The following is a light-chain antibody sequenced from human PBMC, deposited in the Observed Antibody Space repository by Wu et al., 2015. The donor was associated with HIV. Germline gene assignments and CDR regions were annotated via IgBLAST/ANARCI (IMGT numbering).Light chain of an antibody. Sequence: EIVLTQSPGTLSLSPGERATLSCRASQSVDSAYLAWYQQKPGQAPRLLIFDASTTATGIPDRFSGSGSGTDFTLTISRLEPEDFAVYYCQQYGSSPWGFGQGTRVEIK. CDR1: QSVDSAY. CDR3: QQYGSSPWG. J-gene: IGKJ1*01. CDR2: DAS. V-gene: IGKV3-20*01.